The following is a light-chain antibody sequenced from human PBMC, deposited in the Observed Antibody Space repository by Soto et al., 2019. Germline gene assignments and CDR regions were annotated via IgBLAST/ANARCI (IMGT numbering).Light chain of an antibody. CDR2: DVS. J-gene: IGLJ2*01. V-gene: IGLV2-11*01. CDR3: CSYAGSVVV. CDR1: SSDVGGYNY. Sequence: QSVLTQPRSVSGSLGQAVTISCTGTSSDVGGYNYVSCYQQHPGKAPKLMIYDVSKRPSGVPDRFSGSKSGNAGSLTSSVLQAEEDADYYCCSYAGSVVVFGGGTQVTV.